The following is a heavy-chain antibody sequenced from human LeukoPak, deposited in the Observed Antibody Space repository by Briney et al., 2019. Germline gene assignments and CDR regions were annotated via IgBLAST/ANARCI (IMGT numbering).Heavy chain of an antibody. CDR1: GGSISSSSYY. D-gene: IGHD6-25*01. Sequence: SETLSLTCTVSGGSISSSSYYWGWIRQPPGKGLEWIGSIYYSGSTYYNPSLKSRVTISVDTSKNQFSLKLSSVTAADTAVYFCARDQFGSGSDYWGQGTLVSVSS. CDR2: IYYSGST. CDR3: ARDQFGSGSDY. J-gene: IGHJ4*02. V-gene: IGHV4-39*07.